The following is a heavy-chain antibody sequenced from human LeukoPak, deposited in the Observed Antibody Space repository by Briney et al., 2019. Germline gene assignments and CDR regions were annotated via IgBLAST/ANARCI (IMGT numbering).Heavy chain of an antibody. CDR1: GGSISSGGFY. V-gene: IGHV4-31*03. J-gene: IGHJ4*02. Sequence: SETLSLTCTVSGGSISSGGFYWSWIRQHPGKGLEWIGYIYYNGSTYFNPSLKSRVTISLDTSKNQFSLKLSSVTAADTAVYYCARGGSGYRASFDYWGQGTLVTVSS. CDR3: ARGGSGYRASFDY. D-gene: IGHD5-12*01. CDR2: IYYNGST.